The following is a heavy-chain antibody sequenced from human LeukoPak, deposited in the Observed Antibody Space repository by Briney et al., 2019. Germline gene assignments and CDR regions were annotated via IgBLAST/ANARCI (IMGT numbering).Heavy chain of an antibody. J-gene: IGHJ4*02. Sequence: GGSLRLSCAASALTFSDYSMNWVRQAPGKGLEWISYISSNGSTIYYAASVKGRFTISRDSAKNSLYLQMNGLRAEDTAIYYCTRGPKPSFDYWGQGTLVTVSS. CDR3: TRGPKPSFDY. CDR2: ISSNGSTI. CDR1: ALTFSDYS. D-gene: IGHD1-14*01. V-gene: IGHV3-48*01.